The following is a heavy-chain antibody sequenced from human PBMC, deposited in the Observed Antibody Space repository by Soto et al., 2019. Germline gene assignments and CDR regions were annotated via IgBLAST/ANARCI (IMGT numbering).Heavy chain of an antibody. CDR1: GFTFSSYG. J-gene: IGHJ4*02. V-gene: IGHV3-33*01. D-gene: IGHD5-12*01. CDR2: IWYDGSNK. CDR3: ARDLSGYDSVLTLGY. Sequence: GGSLRLSCAASGFTFSSYGMHWVRQAPGKGLEWVAVIWYDGSNKYYADSVKGRFTISRDNSKNTLYLQMNSLRAEDTAVYYCARDLSGYDSVLTLGYWGQGTLVTVSS.